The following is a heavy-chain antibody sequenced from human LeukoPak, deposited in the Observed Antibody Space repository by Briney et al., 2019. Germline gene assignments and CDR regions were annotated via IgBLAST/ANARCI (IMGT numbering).Heavy chain of an antibody. D-gene: IGHD3-16*01. Sequence: SETLSLTCAVSGYSISSGYYWGWIRPPPGKGLEWIGSIYHSESTYYNPSLKSRVTISVDTSKDQFSLKLSSVTAADTAVYYCARVGGVGYYYYMDVWGKGTTVTVSS. CDR1: GYSISSGYY. J-gene: IGHJ6*03. CDR3: ARVGGVGYYYYMDV. V-gene: IGHV4-38-2*01. CDR2: IYHSEST.